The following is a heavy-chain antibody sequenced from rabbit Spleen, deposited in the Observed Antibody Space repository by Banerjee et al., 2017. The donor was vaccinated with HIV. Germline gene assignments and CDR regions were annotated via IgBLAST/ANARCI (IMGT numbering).Heavy chain of an antibody. Sequence: QSLEESGGGLVKPGASLTLTCKASGLDFTTNYWMCWVRQAPGKGLEWIACIYAGAGGSTYYATWAKGQFTISKTSSTTVTLQMTSLPAADTATYFCARDPAYASGSGSAIPYLWGQGTLVTVS. D-gene: IGHD1-1*01. CDR1: GLDFTTNYW. CDR2: IYAGAGGST. V-gene: IGHV1S40*01. CDR3: ARDPAYASGSGSAIPYL. J-gene: IGHJ4*01.